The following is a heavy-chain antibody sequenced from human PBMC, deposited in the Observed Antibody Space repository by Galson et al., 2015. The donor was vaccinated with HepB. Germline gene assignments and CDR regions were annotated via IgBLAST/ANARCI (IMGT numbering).Heavy chain of an antibody. Sequence: SVKVSCKASGYTFTSYGISWVRQAPGQGLEWMGWISAYNGNTNYAQKLQGRVTMTTDTSTSTAYMELRSLRSDDTAVYYCARVRALLDLFGGMDVWGQGTTVTVSS. J-gene: IGHJ6*02. V-gene: IGHV1-18*01. CDR3: ARVRALLDLFGGMDV. D-gene: IGHD3-10*01. CDR2: ISAYNGNT. CDR1: GYTFTSYG.